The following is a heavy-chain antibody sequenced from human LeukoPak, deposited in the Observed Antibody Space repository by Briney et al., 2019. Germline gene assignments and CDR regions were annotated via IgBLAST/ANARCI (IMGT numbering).Heavy chain of an antibody. CDR3: AKEDLYGSVKWFDP. CDR2: SGSGGST. CDR1: GFTFTIYA. J-gene: IGHJ5*02. Sequence: GGSLRLSCAASGFTFTIYAMTWVRQAPGKELEWVSASGSGGSTYYADSVKGRFTISRDNSKNTLYLQMSSLRAEDTAVYYCAKEDLYGSVKWFDPWGQGTLVTVSS. D-gene: IGHD3-10*01. V-gene: IGHV3-23*01.